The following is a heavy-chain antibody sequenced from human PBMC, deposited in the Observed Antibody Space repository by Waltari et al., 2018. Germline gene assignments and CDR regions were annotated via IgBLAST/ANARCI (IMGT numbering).Heavy chain of an antibody. CDR1: GFTFSSYA. CDR3: AKVRGPPSPRIVVVTNMGYYFDY. D-gene: IGHD3-22*01. V-gene: IGHV3-23*01. CDR2: ISGSGGST. J-gene: IGHJ4*02. Sequence: EVQLLESGGGLVQPGGSLRLSCAASGFTFSSYALSWVRPAPGKGLEWVSAISGSGGSTYYADSLKGRFTISRDNSKNTLYLQMNSLRAGDTAVYYCAKVRGPPSPRIVVVTNMGYYFDYWGQGTLVTVSS.